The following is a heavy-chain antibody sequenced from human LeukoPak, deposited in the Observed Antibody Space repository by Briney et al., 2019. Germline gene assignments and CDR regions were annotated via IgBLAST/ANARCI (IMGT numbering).Heavy chain of an antibody. J-gene: IGHJ5*02. Sequence: GGSLRLSCVASGFTFSNYSMNWVRQAPGKGLEWVSHISSSTSTIYYADSVKGRFTISRDNAKNSLYLQMNSLRAEDTAVYSCARNLRYCRGGSCYHWFDPWGQGTLVTVSS. V-gene: IGHV3-48*01. CDR2: ISSSTSTI. CDR3: ARNLRYCRGGSCYHWFDP. CDR1: GFTFSNYS. D-gene: IGHD2-15*01.